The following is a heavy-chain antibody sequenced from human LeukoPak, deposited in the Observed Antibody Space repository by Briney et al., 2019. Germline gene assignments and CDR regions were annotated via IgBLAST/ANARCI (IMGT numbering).Heavy chain of an antibody. CDR2: ISGGGGTT. V-gene: IGHV3-23*01. J-gene: IGHJ4*02. D-gene: IGHD6-13*01. CDR1: GLTFNTYP. Sequence: GGSLRLSCATSGLTFNTYPMAWVRQAPGKGLEWVSRISGGGGTTYYTDSVKGRFTISRDNSKNTLFLQMNSLRAEDTAIYFCATDSNPFDFWGQGTLVTVSS. CDR3: ATDSNPFDF.